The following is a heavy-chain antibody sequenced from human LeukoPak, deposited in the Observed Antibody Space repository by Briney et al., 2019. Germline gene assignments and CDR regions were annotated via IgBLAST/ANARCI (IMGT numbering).Heavy chain of an antibody. CDR3: ARCYAFDI. Sequence: SETLSLTCTVSGGSISSYYWSWLRQPPGKGLEWIGYIYYSGSTNYTPSLKTRVTISVDTSKNHFSLNLSSVTAADTAVYYCARCYAFDIWGQGTMVTVSS. V-gene: IGHV4-59*01. J-gene: IGHJ3*02. CDR2: IYYSGST. CDR1: GGSISSYY.